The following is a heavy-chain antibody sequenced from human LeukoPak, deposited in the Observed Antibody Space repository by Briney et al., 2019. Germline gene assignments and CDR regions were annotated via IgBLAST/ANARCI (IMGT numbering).Heavy chain of an antibody. CDR3: ARGAEDRDY. J-gene: IGHJ4*02. D-gene: IGHD5-24*01. V-gene: IGHV3-23*01. Sequence: GGSLRLSCAASGFNFSSLVMNWVRQAPGKGLEWVSGISGSGDRTYYAESVKGRFTISRDNAKNSLYLQMNSLRAEDTALYYCARGAEDRDYWGQGTLVTVSP. CDR1: GFNFSSLV. CDR2: ISGSGDRT.